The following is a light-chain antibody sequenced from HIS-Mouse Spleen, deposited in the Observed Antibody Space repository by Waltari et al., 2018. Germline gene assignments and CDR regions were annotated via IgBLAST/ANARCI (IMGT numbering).Light chain of an antibody. CDR2: CAS. J-gene: IGKJ4*01. Sequence: DIVMTQSPDSLAVSLGERATINCQSIQSVLYSSNNKHYLAWYQQKPGQHPKPLIYCASTRESGVPDRFSGSGSGTDFTLTISSLQAEDVAVYYCQQYYSTPLTFGGGTKVEIK. V-gene: IGKV4-1*01. CDR1: QSVLYSSNNKHY. CDR3: QQYYSTPLT.